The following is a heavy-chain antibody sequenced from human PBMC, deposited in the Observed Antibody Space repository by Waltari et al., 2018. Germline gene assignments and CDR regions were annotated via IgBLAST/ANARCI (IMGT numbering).Heavy chain of an antibody. Sequence: QVQLVQSGAEVKKPGASVKVSCKAFGYTFSGYYMYWVRQAPGQGLEWMGRINPKPSDIDYSQKFQGRFTMTADTSINTVYLELRRLRSDDTAVYFCASPSFSSPTSAGYWGQGTLVTVSS. J-gene: IGHJ4*02. CDR1: GYTFSGYY. CDR2: INPKPSDI. V-gene: IGHV1-2*06. D-gene: IGHD2-2*01. CDR3: ASPSFSSPTSAGY.